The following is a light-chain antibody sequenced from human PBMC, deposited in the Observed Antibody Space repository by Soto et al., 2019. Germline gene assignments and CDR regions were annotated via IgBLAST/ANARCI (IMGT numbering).Light chain of an antibody. J-gene: IGKJ5*01. CDR3: QQRSNWPIT. CDR1: QSVLYSSNNKNY. CDR2: DVS. V-gene: IGKV4-1*01. Sequence: DIVMTQSPDSLAVSLGESATINCKSSQSVLYSSNNKNYLAWYQQKPGQAPRLLIYDVSTRATGIPARFSGSGSRTDFILTISSLEPEDFAVYYCQQRSNWPITFGQGTRLEIK.